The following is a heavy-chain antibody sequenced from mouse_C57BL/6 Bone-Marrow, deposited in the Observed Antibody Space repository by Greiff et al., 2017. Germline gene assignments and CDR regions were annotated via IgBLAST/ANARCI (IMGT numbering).Heavy chain of an antibody. D-gene: IGHD2-1*01. Sequence: EVQLQQSGAELVKPGASVKLSCTASGFNFKDYYMHWVKQRPEQGLEWIGRIDPEDGETKYAPKFQGKATITADTSSNTAYLQLSSLTSEDTAVYDCAREALYGNYLVFYAMGDWGQGTSVTVSS. CDR2: IDPEDGET. CDR1: GFNFKDYY. V-gene: IGHV14-2*01. CDR3: AREALYGNYLVFYAMGD. J-gene: IGHJ4*01.